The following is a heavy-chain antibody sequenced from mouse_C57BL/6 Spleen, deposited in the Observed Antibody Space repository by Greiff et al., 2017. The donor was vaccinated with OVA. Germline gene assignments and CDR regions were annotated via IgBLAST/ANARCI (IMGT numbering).Heavy chain of an antibody. CDR3: ARYYDYYYFDY. Sequence: EVHLVESGGGLVKPGGSLKLSCAASGFTFSDYGMHWVRQAPEKGLEWVAYISSGSSTIYYADTVKGRFTISRDNAKNTLFLQMTSLRSEDTAMYYCARYYDYYYFDYWGQGTTLTGSS. J-gene: IGHJ2*01. D-gene: IGHD2-4*01. V-gene: IGHV5-17*01. CDR1: GFTFSDYG. CDR2: ISSGSSTI.